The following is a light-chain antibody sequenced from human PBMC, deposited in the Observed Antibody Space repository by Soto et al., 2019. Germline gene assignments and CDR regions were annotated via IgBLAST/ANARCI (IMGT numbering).Light chain of an antibody. V-gene: IGKV3-15*01. Sequence: IFMTQSPATLSVSPGGRATLSCRASEAVSSNLAWYQQKPGLHPRLVIYDASTRATGIPGRFSCSGSGKDFTLTISGLQSDDFAIYYCLQYDTCPPGTCGQGTKVEI. CDR3: LQYDTCPPGT. J-gene: IGKJ1*01. CDR1: EAVSSN. CDR2: DAS.